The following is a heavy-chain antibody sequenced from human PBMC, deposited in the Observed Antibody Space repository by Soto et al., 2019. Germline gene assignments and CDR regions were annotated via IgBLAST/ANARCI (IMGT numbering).Heavy chain of an antibody. CDR3: ARVDHSSSWLYNWFDP. J-gene: IGHJ5*02. CDR1: GGTFSSYA. Sequence: QVQLVQSGAEVKKPGSSVKVSYNASGGTFSSYAIRWVRQAPGQGLEWMGGIIPIFGTANYAQKFQGRVTITADESTSTAYMALSSLRSEDTAVYYCARVDHSSSWLYNWFDPWGQGTLVTVSS. D-gene: IGHD6-13*01. CDR2: IIPIFGTA. V-gene: IGHV1-69*12.